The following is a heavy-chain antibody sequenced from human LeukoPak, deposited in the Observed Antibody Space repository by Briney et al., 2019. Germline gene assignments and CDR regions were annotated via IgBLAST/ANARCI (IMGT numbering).Heavy chain of an antibody. D-gene: IGHD5-18*01. V-gene: IGHV1-2*02. J-gene: IGHJ4*02. Sequence: ASVKVSFKASGYTFTGYYMHWVRQAPGQGLEWMGWINPNSGGTNYAQKFQGRVTMTRDTSISTAYMELSRLRSDDTAVYYCARASYKIRGYSYGEMDYWGQGTLVTVSS. CDR2: INPNSGGT. CDR1: GYTFTGYY. CDR3: ARASYKIRGYSYGEMDY.